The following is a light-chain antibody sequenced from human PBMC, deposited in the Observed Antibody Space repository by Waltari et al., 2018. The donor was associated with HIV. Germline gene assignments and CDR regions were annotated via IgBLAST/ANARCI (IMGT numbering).Light chain of an antibody. Sequence: SSDLTQSPSLSVSPGQTAKITCSGDVLAQQFALWYHRKPGQAPLLLIYKDTERPSKIPERFSASTSGTTVTLTISGVRAEDEAEYFCQSADTSGTSVLFGGGTTLTVL. J-gene: IGLJ2*01. CDR3: QSADTSGTSVL. V-gene: IGLV3-25*03. CDR2: KDT. CDR1: VLAQQF.